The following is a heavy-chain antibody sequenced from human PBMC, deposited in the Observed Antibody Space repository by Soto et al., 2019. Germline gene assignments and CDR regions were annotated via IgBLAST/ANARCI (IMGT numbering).Heavy chain of an antibody. V-gene: IGHV1-46*01. CDR3: AREENCRGGTCYSAYFHH. Sequence: QVQLVQSGAEVKKPGASVKVSCKTSGYIFTAYSMHWVRHAPGQGLEWMGVVNPSGGSAHYAQSLEGRVTLTRDTSTRTCYMELSSLRSEDTAVYYCAREENCRGGTCYSAYFHHWGQGTLVTDSS. CDR2: VNPSGGSA. J-gene: IGHJ1*01. CDR1: GYIFTAYS. D-gene: IGHD2-15*01.